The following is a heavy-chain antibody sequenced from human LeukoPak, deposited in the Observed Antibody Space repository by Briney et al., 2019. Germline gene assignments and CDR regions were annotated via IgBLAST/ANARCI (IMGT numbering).Heavy chain of an antibody. D-gene: IGHD3-10*01. J-gene: IGHJ5*02. CDR2: IFYSGST. Sequence: SETLSLTCTISGDSISRYYWSWIRQPPGKGLEWIGHIFYSGSTSYKPSLKSRVTISVDRSRNQFSLKLSSVTAADTAVYYCAREIHAYYYGSGGYYNDGWFDPWGQGTLVTVSS. CDR1: GDSISRYY. CDR3: AREIHAYYYGSGGYYNDGWFDP. V-gene: IGHV4-59*12.